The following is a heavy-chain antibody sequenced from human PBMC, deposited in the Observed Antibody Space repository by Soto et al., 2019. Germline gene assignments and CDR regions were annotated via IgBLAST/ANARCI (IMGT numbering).Heavy chain of an antibody. CDR3: ARSAHHYGSGSTEYGMDV. V-gene: IGHV1-69*01. CDR1: GGTFSSYA. Sequence: SVKVSCKASGGTFSSYAISWVRQAPVQGLEWMGGIIPIFGTANYAQKFQGRVTITADESTSTAYMELSSLRSEDTAVYYCARSAHHYGSGSTEYGMDVWGQGTTVTVSS. CDR2: IIPIFGTA. J-gene: IGHJ6*02. D-gene: IGHD3-10*01.